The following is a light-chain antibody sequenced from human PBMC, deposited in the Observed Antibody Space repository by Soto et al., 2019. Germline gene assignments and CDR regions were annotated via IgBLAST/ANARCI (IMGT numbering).Light chain of an antibody. V-gene: IGLV2-14*01. J-gene: IGLJ2*01. CDR3: SSYATSRTHVA. CDR2: DVS. Sequence: QSALTQPASVSGSPGQSITISCTGTSSDVGGYNFVSWYQHHPGKAPKLIIHDVSSRPSGVSTRFSASKSGNTASLTISGLQAEDEADYYCSSYATSRTHVAFGGGTQVTVL. CDR1: SSDVGGYNF.